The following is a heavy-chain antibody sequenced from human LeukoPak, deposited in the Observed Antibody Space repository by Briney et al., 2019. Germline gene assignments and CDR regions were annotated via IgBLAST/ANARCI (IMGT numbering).Heavy chain of an antibody. CDR2: IYSGGTT. CDR1: GFNVSSNY. D-gene: IGHD3-16*02. CDR3: AKGEITFGGVIVGDAFDI. V-gene: IGHV3-53*01. Sequence: GGSLRLSCAASGFNVSSNYMSWVRQAPGKGLEWVSVIYSGGTTYYADSVKGRFTISRDNSKNTLYLQMNSLRAEDTAVYYCAKGEITFGGVIVGDAFDIWGQGTMVTVSS. J-gene: IGHJ3*02.